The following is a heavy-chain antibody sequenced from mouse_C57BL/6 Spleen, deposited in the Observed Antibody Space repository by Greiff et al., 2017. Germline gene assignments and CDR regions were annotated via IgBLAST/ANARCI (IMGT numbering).Heavy chain of an antibody. CDR3: ARPYSSGSSFAY. D-gene: IGHD1-1*01. CDR1: GYAFSSSW. Sequence: QVQLQQSGPELVKPGASVKISCKASGYAFSSSWMNWVKQRPGKGLEWIGRIYPGDGDTNYNGKFKGKATLTADKSYSTAYMQLSGLTSEDSAFYFCARPYSSGSSFAYWGQGTLVTVSA. J-gene: IGHJ3*01. CDR2: IYPGDGDT. V-gene: IGHV1-82*01.